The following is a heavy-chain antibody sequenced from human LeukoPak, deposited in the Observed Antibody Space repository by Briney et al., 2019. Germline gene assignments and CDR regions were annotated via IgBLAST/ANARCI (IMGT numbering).Heavy chain of an antibody. J-gene: IGHJ4*02. D-gene: IGHD2-21*01. CDR3: ARGLCGGDCYDY. CDR2: ISSNSDYI. Sequence: GGSLRLSCADSGFTFSSYHINWVRQAPGRGLEWVSSISSNSDYIYYADSVKGRFTISRDNAKNSLYLQMNSLRAEDTAVYYCARGLCGGDCYDYWGQGTLVTVSS. V-gene: IGHV3-21*01. CDR1: GFTFSSYH.